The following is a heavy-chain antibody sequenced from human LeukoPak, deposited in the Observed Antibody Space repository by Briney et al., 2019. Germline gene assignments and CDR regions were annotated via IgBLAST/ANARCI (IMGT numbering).Heavy chain of an antibody. Sequence: GRSLRLSCAASGFTFSSYGMHWVRQAPGKGLEWVAVISYDGSNKYYADSVKGRFTISRDNSKNTLYLQMNSLRAEDTAVYYCANAPSIAADNWGQGTLVTVFS. V-gene: IGHV3-30*18. CDR2: ISYDGSNK. CDR3: ANAPSIAADN. D-gene: IGHD6-13*01. J-gene: IGHJ4*02. CDR1: GFTFSSYG.